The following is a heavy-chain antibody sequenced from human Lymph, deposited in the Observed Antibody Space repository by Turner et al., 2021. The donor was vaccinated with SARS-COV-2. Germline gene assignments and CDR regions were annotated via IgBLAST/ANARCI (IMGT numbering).Heavy chain of an antibody. V-gene: IGHV5-51*01. CDR2: IYPGDSDT. CDR1: GYSFTTYW. D-gene: IGHD3-3*01. J-gene: IGHJ4*02. Sequence: EVKLVQYGAEVKKPGESLKISCRPSGYSFTTYWIGWVRQQPGKGLEWMGIIYPGDSDTRYSPSFQGQVTISADKSISTAYLQWSSLKASDTAMYYCARREWGGSLGHIDYWGQGTLVTVSS. CDR3: ARREWGGSLGHIDY.